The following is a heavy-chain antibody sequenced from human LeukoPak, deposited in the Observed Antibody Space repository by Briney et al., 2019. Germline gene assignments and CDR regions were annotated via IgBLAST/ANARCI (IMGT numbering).Heavy chain of an antibody. J-gene: IGHJ4*02. D-gene: IGHD2-2*01. CDR2: ISGSGGST. CDR1: GFTFSSYA. Sequence: GGSLRLSCAASGFTFSSYAMSWVRQAPGKGLEWVSAISGSGGSTYYADSVKGRFTISRDNSKNTLYLQMNSLRAEDTAVYFYARSGYSSTWYLQNFELDYWGQGTLVTVSS. V-gene: IGHV3-23*01. CDR3: ARSGYSSTWYLQNFELDY.